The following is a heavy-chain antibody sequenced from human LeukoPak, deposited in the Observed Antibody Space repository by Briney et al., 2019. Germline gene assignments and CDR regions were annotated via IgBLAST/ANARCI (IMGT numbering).Heavy chain of an antibody. D-gene: IGHD2-21*02. CDR2: IYYSGST. CDR1: GGSISSSSYY. CDR3: ARGYIVVVTANPFGAFDI. J-gene: IGHJ3*02. Sequence: SETLSLTCTVSGGSISSSSYYWGWIRQPPGKGLEWIGSIYYSGSTYYNPSLKSRVTISVDTSKNQFSLKLSSVTAADTAVYYCARGYIVVVTANPFGAFDIWGQGTMVTVSS. V-gene: IGHV4-39*07.